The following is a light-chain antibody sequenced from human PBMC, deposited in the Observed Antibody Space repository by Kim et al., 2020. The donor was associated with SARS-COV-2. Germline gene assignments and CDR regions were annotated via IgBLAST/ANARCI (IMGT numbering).Light chain of an antibody. J-gene: IGKJ3*01. CDR2: AES. V-gene: IGKV1-NL1*01. Sequence: DIQMTQSPSSLSASVGDRVTITCRASQGISNLLAWYQQKPGKAPKLLLYAESRLESGVPSRFSGSGSGTDHTLTITSLQPEDFATYYCQQYYDTSSFTFGPGTKLEIK. CDR3: QQYYDTSSFT. CDR1: QGISNL.